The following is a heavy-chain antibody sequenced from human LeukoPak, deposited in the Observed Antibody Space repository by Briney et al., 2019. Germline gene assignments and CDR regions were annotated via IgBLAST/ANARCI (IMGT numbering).Heavy chain of an antibody. V-gene: IGHV5-51*01. J-gene: IGHJ6*03. Sequence: GESLKISCXASEYRFNSYWIGWVRQMTGKGLEWMRIIYPADSQTRYSPSFQGQVTISADKSIDTAYLQWSSLKASDTAIYYCARHKRPEYYDSSGYYYYHYMDVWGKGTAVTVSS. CDR1: EYRFNSYW. D-gene: IGHD3-22*01. CDR2: IYPADSQT. CDR3: ARHKRPEYYDSSGYYYYHYMDV.